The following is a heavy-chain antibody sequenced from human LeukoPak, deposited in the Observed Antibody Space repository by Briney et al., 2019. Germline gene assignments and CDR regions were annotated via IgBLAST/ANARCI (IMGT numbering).Heavy chain of an antibody. CDR1: GFNFSSFG. J-gene: IGHJ3*02. D-gene: IGHD6-13*01. CDR2: ISFIIST. V-gene: IGHV3-23*01. CDR3: ARRAMKRGSSWPNDAFDI. Sequence: GGSLRLSCAASGFNFSSFGVNWVRQGPGKGLEWVSGISFIISTWSADSVKGRFTISRDNSKNTVYLKMNSLRDDDTDVYYCARRAMKRGSSWPNDAFDIWGQGTMVTVSS.